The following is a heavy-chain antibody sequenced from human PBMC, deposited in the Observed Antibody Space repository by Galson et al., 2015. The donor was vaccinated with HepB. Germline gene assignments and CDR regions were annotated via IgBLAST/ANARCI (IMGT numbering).Heavy chain of an antibody. CDR3: ATRFCSGGSCYPVLAAFDY. Sequence: SVKVSCKASGYTFTSYYMHWVRQAPGQGLEWMGIINPSGGSTSYAQKFQGRVTMTRDTSTSTVYMELSSLRSEDTAVYYCATRFCSGGSCYPVLAAFDYWGQGTLVTVSS. CDR1: GYTFTSYY. D-gene: IGHD2-15*01. V-gene: IGHV1-46*01. CDR2: INPSGGST. J-gene: IGHJ4*02.